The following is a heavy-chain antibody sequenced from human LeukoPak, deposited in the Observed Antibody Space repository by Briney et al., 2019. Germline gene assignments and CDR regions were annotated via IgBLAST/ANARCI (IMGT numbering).Heavy chain of an antibody. CDR3: AKGASARIAVVVAATYDAFDI. CDR2: ISYDGSNK. J-gene: IGHJ3*02. Sequence: GGSLRLSCAASGFTFNTYGMHWVRQAPGKGLEWVAVISYDGSNKYYADSVKGRFTISRDNSENTLYLQMNSLRAEDTAVYYCAKGASARIAVVVAATYDAFDIWGQGTMVTVSS. D-gene: IGHD2-15*01. V-gene: IGHV3-30*18. CDR1: GFTFNTYG.